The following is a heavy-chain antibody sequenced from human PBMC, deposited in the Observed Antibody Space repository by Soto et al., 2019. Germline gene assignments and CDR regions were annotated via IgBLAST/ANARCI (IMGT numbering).Heavy chain of an antibody. J-gene: IGHJ4*02. V-gene: IGHV3-23*01. CDR2: ISVGEET. CDR3: AKNYFFDN. D-gene: IGHD3-10*01. Sequence: EVKLLDSGGDLVQPGGSLSLSCAASGFTFSSYAMSWVRQAPGKGLEWVSSISVGEETYYADSVRGRFIIFRDNSSDTTVLQMSSLRAEDAAVYYGAKNYFFDNWGQGTLVTVSP. CDR1: GFTFSSYA.